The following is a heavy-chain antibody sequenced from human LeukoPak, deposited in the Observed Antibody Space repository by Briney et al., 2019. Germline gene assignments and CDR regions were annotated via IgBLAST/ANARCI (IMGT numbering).Heavy chain of an antibody. CDR3: ARPVSGSSGRYYNY. V-gene: IGHV4-34*01. J-gene: IGHJ4*02. CDR1: GGSFSGYY. Sequence: PSETLSLTCAVYGGSFSGYYWSWIRQPPGKWLEWIGEINHSGSTNYNPPLKSRVTISVDTSKNQFSLKLSSVTAADTAVYYCARPVSGSSGRYYNYRGPGTLVTVSS. D-gene: IGHD6-19*01. CDR2: INHSGST.